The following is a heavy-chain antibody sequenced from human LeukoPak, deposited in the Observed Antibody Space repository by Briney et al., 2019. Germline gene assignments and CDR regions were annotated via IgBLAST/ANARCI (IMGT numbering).Heavy chain of an antibody. CDR1: GGSISSYY. CDR3: AREGAEVRGVLVKYYFDY. Sequence: SETLSLTCTVSGGSISSYYWSWIRQPAAKGLEWIGRIYTTGSTNYNPSLKSRVTMSVDTSKNQFSLKLTSVTAADTAVYCCAREGAEVRGVLVKYYFDYWGQGALVTVSS. CDR2: IYTTGST. J-gene: IGHJ4*02. D-gene: IGHD3-10*01. V-gene: IGHV4-4*07.